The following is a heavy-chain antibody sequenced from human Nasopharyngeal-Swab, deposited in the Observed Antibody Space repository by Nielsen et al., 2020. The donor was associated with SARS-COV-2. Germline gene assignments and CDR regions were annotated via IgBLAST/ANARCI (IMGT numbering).Heavy chain of an antibody. V-gene: IGHV3-7*03. Sequence: GESLKISWAAAGVTVSRYGMSWGSQAPGKGREWGAKIKQDGSEKYYVDSVKGRFTISRDNAKNSLYLQMNSLRAEDTAVYYCARAGDYGDPVAYWGQSPLVTVSS. D-gene: IGHD4-17*01. CDR2: IKQDGSEK. CDR1: GVTVSRYG. CDR3: ARAGDYGDPVAY. J-gene: IGHJ4*02.